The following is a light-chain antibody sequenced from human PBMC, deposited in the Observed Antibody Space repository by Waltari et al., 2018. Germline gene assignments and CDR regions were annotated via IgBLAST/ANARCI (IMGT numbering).Light chain of an antibody. CDR2: GAS. Sequence: VLTQSPGTLSLSPGDRATLSCRASQSITKRYFAWYQQKPGQAPRLRIYGASRRAAGIPDRFSGSGSGTEFTLTISRLEAEDSAVYYCQQYGSSIMYTFGQGTKLEIK. CDR3: QQYGSSIMYT. V-gene: IGKV3-20*01. CDR1: QSITKRY. J-gene: IGKJ2*01.